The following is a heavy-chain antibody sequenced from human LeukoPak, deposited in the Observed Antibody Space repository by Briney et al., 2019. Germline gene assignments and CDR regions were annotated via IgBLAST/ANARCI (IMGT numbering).Heavy chain of an antibody. CDR1: GFTFSSYS. CDR3: ARGADKACADY. J-gene: IGHJ4*02. Sequence: GGSLRLSCAASGFTFSSYSMNWVRQAPGKGLEWVSSISSSSSYIYYADSVKGRFTISRDNAKNSLYLQMNSLRSDDTAVYYCARGADKACADYWGQGTLVTVSS. CDR2: ISSSSSYI. V-gene: IGHV3-21*04. D-gene: IGHD2-21*01.